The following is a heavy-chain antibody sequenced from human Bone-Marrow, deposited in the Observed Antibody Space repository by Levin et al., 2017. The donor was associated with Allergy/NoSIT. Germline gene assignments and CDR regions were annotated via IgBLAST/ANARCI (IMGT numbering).Heavy chain of an antibody. V-gene: IGHV3-30-3*01. CDR2: ISYDGSNK. CDR3: ARGSPTNCSGGSCYSYWYFDL. J-gene: IGHJ2*01. Sequence: GESLKISCAASGFTFSSYAMHWVRQAPGKGLEWVAVISYDGSNKYYADSVKGRFTISRDNSKNTLYLQMNSLRAEDTAVYYCARGSPTNCSGGSCYSYWYFDLWGRGTLVTVSS. CDR1: GFTFSSYA. D-gene: IGHD2-15*01.